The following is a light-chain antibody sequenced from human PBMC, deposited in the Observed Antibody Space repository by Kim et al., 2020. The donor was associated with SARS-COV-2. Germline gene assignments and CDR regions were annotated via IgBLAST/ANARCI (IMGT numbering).Light chain of an antibody. Sequence: GQRVTVSFSGSSSNIGSNTVNWYQQFPGTAPKLLIYTNSQRPSGVPDRFSGSKSGTSASLAISGLQSEDEADYFCAAWDDNLSGLVFGTGTKVTVL. J-gene: IGLJ1*01. V-gene: IGLV1-44*01. CDR3: AAWDDNLSGLV. CDR1: SSNIGSNT. CDR2: TNS.